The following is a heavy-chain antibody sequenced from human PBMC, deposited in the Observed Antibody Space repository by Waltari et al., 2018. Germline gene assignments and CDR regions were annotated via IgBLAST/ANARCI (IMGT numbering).Heavy chain of an antibody. CDR2: IWYDGSNK. CDR1: GFPFSSYG. J-gene: IGHJ4*02. CDR3: AKAGYSSSWYYFDY. Sequence: QVQLVESGGGVVQPGRSLRLSCAASGFPFSSYGMHRVRQAPGKGLEWVAVIWYDGSNKYYADSVKGRFTISRDNSKNTLYLQMNSLRAEDTAVYYCAKAGYSSSWYYFDYWGQGTLVTVSS. D-gene: IGHD6-13*01. V-gene: IGHV3-33*06.